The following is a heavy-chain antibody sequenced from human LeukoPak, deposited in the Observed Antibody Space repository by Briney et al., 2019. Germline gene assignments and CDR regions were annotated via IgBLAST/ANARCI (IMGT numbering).Heavy chain of an antibody. D-gene: IGHD2-15*01. J-gene: IGHJ4*02. CDR1: GGSISSSSYY. Sequence: SETLSLTCTVSGGSISSSSYYWGWIRQPPGKGLEWIGSIFHSGSSYYNPSLKSRVTISVDTSKNQFSLKLSSVTAADTAVYYCARNPPASGPIDYWGQGTLVTVSS. V-gene: IGHV4-39*07. CDR3: ARNPPASGPIDY. CDR2: IFHSGSS.